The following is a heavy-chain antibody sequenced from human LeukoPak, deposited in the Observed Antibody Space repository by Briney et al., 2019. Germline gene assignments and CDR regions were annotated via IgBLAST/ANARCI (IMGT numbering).Heavy chain of an antibody. D-gene: IGHD3-22*01. Sequence: PGGSLRLSCAASGFTFSPYWMTWVRQAPGKGLEWVAVISYDGSNKYYADSVKGRFTISRDNSRNTLYLQMNSLRAEDSAVYYCAQTSRYHDSSGYYYYWGQGTLVTVSS. CDR3: AQTSRYHDSSGYYYY. CDR1: GFTFSPYW. CDR2: ISYDGSNK. V-gene: IGHV3-30*03. J-gene: IGHJ4*02.